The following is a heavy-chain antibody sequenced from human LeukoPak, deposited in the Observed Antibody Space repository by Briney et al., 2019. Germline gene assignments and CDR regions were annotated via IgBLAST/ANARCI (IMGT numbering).Heavy chain of an antibody. CDR3: ARHRGSSSWFDY. CDR1: GGSISSYF. J-gene: IGHJ4*02. V-gene: IGHV4-59*08. CDR2: VYYSGST. D-gene: IGHD6-13*01. Sequence: SETLSLTCTVSGGSISSYFRSWIRQPPGKGLEWIGYVYYSGSTNYNPSLKSRVTISVDTSKNQFSLRLSSVSAADTAVYYCARHRGSSSWFDYWGQGTLVTVSS.